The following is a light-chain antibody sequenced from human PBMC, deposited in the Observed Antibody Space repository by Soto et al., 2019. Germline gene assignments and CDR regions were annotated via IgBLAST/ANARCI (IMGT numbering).Light chain of an antibody. J-gene: IGKJ5*01. CDR2: ATS. V-gene: IGKV3-20*01. CDR1: QSVGSIY. Sequence: EIVLTQSPGTLSLSPGERATLSCRASQSVGSIYLAWYQQKPGQAPSLLIYATSSRATGIPDRFSGSGSGTDFSLTISRLEPEDFAVYYCQQYGSSPITFGQGTRLEI. CDR3: QQYGSSPIT.